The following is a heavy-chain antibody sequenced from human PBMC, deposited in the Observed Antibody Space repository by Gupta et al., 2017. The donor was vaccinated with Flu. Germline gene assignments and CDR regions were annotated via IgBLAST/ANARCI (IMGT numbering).Heavy chain of an antibody. CDR2: IRSKANSYAT. D-gene: IGHD5-18*01. J-gene: IGHJ4*02. Sequence: GLEWVGRIRSKANSYATAYAASVKGRFTISRDDSKNTAYLQMNSLKTEDTAVYYCTRLGDTAMAHAGHYFDYWGQGTLVTVSS. V-gene: IGHV3-73*01. CDR3: TRLGDTAMAHAGHYFDY.